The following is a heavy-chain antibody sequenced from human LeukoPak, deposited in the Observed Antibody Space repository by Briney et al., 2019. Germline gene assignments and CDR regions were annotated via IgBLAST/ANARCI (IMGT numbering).Heavy chain of an antibody. D-gene: IGHD2-2*01. V-gene: IGHV3-64*01. CDR1: GFTFSSYA. CDR2: ISSNGGST. Sequence: GGSLRLSWAASGFTFSSYAMHWVSQAPGKGLEYVSAISSNGGSTYYANSVKGRFTISRDNSKNTLYLQMNSLRAEDTAVYYCAKPGCSSTSCYYHYWGQGTLVTVSS. CDR3: AKPGCSSTSCYYHY. J-gene: IGHJ4*02.